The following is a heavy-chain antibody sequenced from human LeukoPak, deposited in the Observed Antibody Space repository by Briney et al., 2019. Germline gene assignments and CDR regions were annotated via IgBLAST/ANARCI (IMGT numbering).Heavy chain of an antibody. CDR3: AKDYYGSGSSYKGSAFDI. J-gene: IGHJ3*02. D-gene: IGHD3-10*01. V-gene: IGHV3-15*01. CDR1: GFTFSNAW. CDR2: IKSKTDGGTT. Sequence: GGSLRLSCAASGFTFSNAWMSWVRQAPGQGLEWVGRIKSKTDGGTTDYAAPVKGRFTISRDDSKSTLYLQMNSLRAEDTAVYYWAKDYYGSGSSYKGSAFDIWGQGTMVTVSS.